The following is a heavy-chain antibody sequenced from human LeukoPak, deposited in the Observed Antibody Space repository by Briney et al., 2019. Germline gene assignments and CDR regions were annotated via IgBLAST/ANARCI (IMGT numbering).Heavy chain of an antibody. CDR1: GFSLNASGMC. V-gene: IGHV2-70*11. CDR3: ARMNRGNYFDY. J-gene: IGHJ4*02. CDR2: IDWGDDT. D-gene: IGHD7-27*01. Sequence: ESGPTLVNPTQTLTLTCTFSGFSLNASGMCVSWIRQPPGKALEWLARIDWGDDTYYSTSLNTRLTISKDTSKNQVVLTMTNMDPVDTATYYCARMNRGNYFDYWGQGTLVTVSS.